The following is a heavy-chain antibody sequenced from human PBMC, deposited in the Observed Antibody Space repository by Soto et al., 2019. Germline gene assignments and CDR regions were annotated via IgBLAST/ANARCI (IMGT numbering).Heavy chain of an antibody. CDR1: RYTFISYD. D-gene: IGHD4-4*01. CDR3: ARSPSWETTVTPYYFDY. V-gene: IGHV1-8*01. Sequence: ASVKVSCKASRYTFISYDINWVRQATGQGLEWMGWMNPKSANTGYAQKFQGRVTMTRNTSIGTAYMELSSLRSEDTAVYYCARSPSWETTVTPYYFDYWG. CDR2: MNPKSANT. J-gene: IGHJ4*01.